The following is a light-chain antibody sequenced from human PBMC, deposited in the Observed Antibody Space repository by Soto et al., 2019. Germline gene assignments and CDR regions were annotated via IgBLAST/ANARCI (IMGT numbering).Light chain of an antibody. J-gene: IGLJ3*02. V-gene: IGLV2-11*01. Sequence: QSALTQPRSVSGSPGPSVTISCTGTSSDVGSYNYVSWYQHHPTKAPKLMIFDVRKRPSGVPDRFSGSKSGNTASLTISGLQAEDEADYYCCSYAATYTLVFGGGTKLTVL. CDR2: DVR. CDR3: CSYAATYTLV. CDR1: SSDVGSYNY.